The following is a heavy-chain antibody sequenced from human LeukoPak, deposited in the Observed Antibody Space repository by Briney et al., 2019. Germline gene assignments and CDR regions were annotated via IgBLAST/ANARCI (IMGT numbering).Heavy chain of an antibody. D-gene: IGHD2-15*01. CDR1: GDTLNNYA. CDR3: ARVACSDRRCYFDS. CDR2: ILPFVGTA. Sequence: ASVKVSCKASGDTLNNYAISWLRQAPGQGLEWMGRILPFVGTATYAQNFQGRVTITADRPTSTANIEPSSLTFDDTAVYYCARVACSDRRCYFDSWGQGSLITVSS. J-gene: IGHJ4*03. V-gene: IGHV1-69*04.